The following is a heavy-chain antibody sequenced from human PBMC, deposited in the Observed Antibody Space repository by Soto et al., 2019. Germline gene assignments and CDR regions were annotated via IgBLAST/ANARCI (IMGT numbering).Heavy chain of an antibody. V-gene: IGHV1-8*01. CDR2: NNAKSRYT. J-gene: IGHJ4*02. CDR3: ARPVQPGHPSN. CDR1: GNTFTSYD. D-gene: IGHD4-4*01. Sequence: ASVKGSCKASGNTFTSYDINWVRQAPRQDLQGVGWNNAKSRYTANEQKLPGRVHMTTEIATDSAYMELRTLNYEERQVYFCARPVQPGHPSNWGRQTQVTVHS.